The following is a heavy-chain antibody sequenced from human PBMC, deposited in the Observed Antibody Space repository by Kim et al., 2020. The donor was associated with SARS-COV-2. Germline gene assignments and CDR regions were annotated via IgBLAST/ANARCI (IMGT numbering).Heavy chain of an antibody. D-gene: IGHD3-10*01. CDR1: GYSFTNYW. CDR3: ARRIYYGSGTYGGWFDP. V-gene: IGHV5-51*01. Sequence: GESLKISCKGSGYSFTNYWIGWVRQMPGKGLEWMGIFYPGDSDTIYSPSFQGQVTMSGDRSISTAYLQWRSLKASDSAMYYCARRIYYGSGTYGGWFDPWGQGTLVTVSS. CDR2: FYPGDSDT. J-gene: IGHJ5*02.